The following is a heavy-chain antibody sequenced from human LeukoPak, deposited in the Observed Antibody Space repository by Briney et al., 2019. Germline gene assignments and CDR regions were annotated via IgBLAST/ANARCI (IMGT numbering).Heavy chain of an antibody. CDR2: INHSGST. D-gene: IGHD3-22*01. J-gene: IGHJ4*02. Sequence: SETLSLTCAVYGGSFSGYCWSWIRQPPGKGLEWIGEINHSGSTNYNPSLKSRVTISVDTSKNQFSLKLSSVTAADTAVYYCARGRGHYYDSSGSKIFDYWGQGTLVTVSS. CDR3: ARGRGHYYDSSGSKIFDY. CDR1: GGSFSGYC. V-gene: IGHV4-34*01.